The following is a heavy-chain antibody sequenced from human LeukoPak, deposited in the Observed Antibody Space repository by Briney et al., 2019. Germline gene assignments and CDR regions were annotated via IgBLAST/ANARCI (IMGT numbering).Heavy chain of an antibody. V-gene: IGHV1-2*02. D-gene: IGHD6-13*01. CDR2: INPNSGGT. CDR3: ARDYYSSKFVY. J-gene: IGHJ4*02. Sequence: ASVKVSCKASGGTFSSYAISWVRQAPGQGLEWMGWINPNSGGTNYAQKFQGRVTMTRDTSISTAYMELSRLRSDDTAVYYCARDYYSSKFVYWGQGTLVTVSS. CDR1: GGTFSSYA.